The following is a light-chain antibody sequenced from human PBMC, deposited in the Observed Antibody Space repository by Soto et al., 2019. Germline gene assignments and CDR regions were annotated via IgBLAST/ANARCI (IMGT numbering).Light chain of an antibody. CDR2: LAS. J-gene: IGKJ4*01. CDR1: QGIRNY. Sequence: QLTQSPSSLSASVGDRVTITCRASQGIRNYLAWYQQKPGKAPQLLIYLASTLQGGVPSRFSGSGSGTDFSLTISSLQPEDVATYYCQYLNSFPLTFGGGTKVEIK. V-gene: IGKV1-9*01. CDR3: QYLNSFPLT.